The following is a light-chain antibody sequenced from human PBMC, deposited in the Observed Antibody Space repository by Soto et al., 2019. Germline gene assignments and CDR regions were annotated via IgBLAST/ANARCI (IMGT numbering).Light chain of an antibody. CDR1: SSDVGGYNY. J-gene: IGLJ2*01. CDR3: TSYTSSDYVI. V-gene: IGLV2-14*01. Sequence: QSALTQPASVSGSPGQSITISCTGTSSDVGGYNYVSWYQQHPGKAPKLMIYEFTNRPSGVSNRFSGSKSDNTASLTISGLQSEDEADYYCTSYTSSDYVIFGGGTKLTVL. CDR2: EFT.